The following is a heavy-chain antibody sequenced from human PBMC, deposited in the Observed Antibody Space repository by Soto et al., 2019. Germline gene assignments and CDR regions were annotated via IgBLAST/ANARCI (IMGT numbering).Heavy chain of an antibody. CDR3: ARVTPGNNLYYFYGLDV. CDR2: ISYEGSNT. D-gene: IGHD1-1*01. J-gene: IGHJ6*02. Sequence: GGSLRLSCVASGFTFGTYAIHWVRLAPGKGLQWVALISYEGSNTYYADSVKGRFTVSRDNSKNTLYLQMNSLRPEDTGVYYCARVTPGNNLYYFYGLDVWGQGTSVTVS. V-gene: IGHV3-30-3*01. CDR1: GFTFGTYA.